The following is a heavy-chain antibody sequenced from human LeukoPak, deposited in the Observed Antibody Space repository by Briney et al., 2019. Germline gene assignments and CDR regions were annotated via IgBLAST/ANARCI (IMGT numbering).Heavy chain of an antibody. CDR3: AKDFSRLQNYYYYYYMDV. V-gene: IGHV3-23*01. Sequence: GGSLRLSCAASGFTFNNYAMHWVRQAPGKGLEWVSAISGSGGSTYYADSVKGRFTISRDNSKNTLYLQMNSLRAEDTAVYYCAKDFSRLQNYYYYYYMDVWGKGTTVTVSS. CDR1: GFTFNNYA. J-gene: IGHJ6*03. D-gene: IGHD5-24*01. CDR2: ISGSGGST.